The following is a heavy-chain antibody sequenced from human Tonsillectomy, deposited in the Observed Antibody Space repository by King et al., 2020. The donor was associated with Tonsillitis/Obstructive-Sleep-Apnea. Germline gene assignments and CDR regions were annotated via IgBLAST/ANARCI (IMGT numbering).Heavy chain of an antibody. CDR3: AGRTRYCSGGSCPDAFDI. J-gene: IGHJ3*02. CDR1: GYSFSTYW. CDR2: IYPGDSHT. Sequence: VQLVESGAEVKKPGESLKISCKASGYSFSTYWIGWVRQMPGKGLEWMGIIYPGDSHTTYSPSFQGQVTISADKSISTAYLQWSSLKASDTAMYYCAGRTRYCSGGSCPDAFDIWGQGTMVTVSS. D-gene: IGHD2-15*01. V-gene: IGHV5-51*01.